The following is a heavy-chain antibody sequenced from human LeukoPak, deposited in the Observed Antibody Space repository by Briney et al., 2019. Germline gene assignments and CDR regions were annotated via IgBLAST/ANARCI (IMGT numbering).Heavy chain of an antibody. CDR2: ISGSGGST. CDR1: IYTFSSSS. D-gene: IGHD5-24*01. J-gene: IGHJ4*02. Sequence: GESLRLSWAASIYTFSSSSMSWVREAPWKGLEWVSTISGSGGSTYSTDSVKGRFTISRDNSKSTLYLQMNSLGVEDTAIYYCAKGGPQFFDYWGQGTLVTVSS. V-gene: IGHV3-23*01. CDR3: AKGGPQFFDY.